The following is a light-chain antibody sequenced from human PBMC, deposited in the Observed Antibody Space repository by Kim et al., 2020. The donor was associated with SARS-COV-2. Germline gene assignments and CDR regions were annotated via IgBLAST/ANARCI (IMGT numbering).Light chain of an antibody. CDR3: QQDASSPLT. Sequence: EIVLTQSPGTLSLSPGERATLSCRASQSISSSYLAWYQQKPGQAPSLLIYAASSRASGIPDRFSGSGSGTDFTLTISRLEPEDFAMYYCQQDASSPLTFGGGTKVDIK. CDR1: QSISSSY. J-gene: IGKJ4*01. V-gene: IGKV3-20*01. CDR2: AAS.